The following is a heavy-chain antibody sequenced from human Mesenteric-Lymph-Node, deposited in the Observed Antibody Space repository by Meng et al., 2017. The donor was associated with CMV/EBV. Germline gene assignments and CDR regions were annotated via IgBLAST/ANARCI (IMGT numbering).Heavy chain of an antibody. J-gene: IGHJ4*02. CDR3: ARGPTITISDY. Sequence: CTFSGGSIRSGDYYWSWIRQPPGKGLEWIGYIYYSGSTYYNPSLKSRVTISVDTSKNQFSLKLSSVTAADTAVYYCARGPTITISDYWGQGTLVTVSS. D-gene: IGHD3-3*01. CDR1: GGSIRSGDYY. CDR2: IYYSGST. V-gene: IGHV4-30-4*01.